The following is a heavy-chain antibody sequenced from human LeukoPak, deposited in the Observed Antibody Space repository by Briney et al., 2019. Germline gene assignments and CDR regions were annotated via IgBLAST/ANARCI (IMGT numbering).Heavy chain of an antibody. D-gene: IGHD6-13*01. CDR2: ISSSSSSYI. J-gene: IGHJ5*02. CDR3: ARGYSSSWYEDWFDP. V-gene: IGHV3-21*01. Sequence: GGSLRLSCAASGFTFSSYSMNWVRQAPGKGLEWVSSISSSSSSYIYYADSVKGRFTISRDNAKNSLYRQMNSLRAEDTAVYYCARGYSSSWYEDWFDPWGQGTLVTVSS. CDR1: GFTFSSYS.